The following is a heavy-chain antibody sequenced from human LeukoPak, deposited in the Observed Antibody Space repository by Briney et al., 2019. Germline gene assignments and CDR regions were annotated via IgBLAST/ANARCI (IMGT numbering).Heavy chain of an antibody. D-gene: IGHD2-2*03. CDR1: AFTFSSYT. CDR3: AKDGYVSWAYQLSHFDY. CDR2: ISNSGGGT. J-gene: IGHJ4*02. V-gene: IGHV3-23*01. Sequence: GGSLRLCCAASAFTFSSYTMSWVRQAPGKGLEWVSAISNSGGGTYYADSVKGRFTISRDNSKNTLYLQMNSLRAEDTAVYYCAKDGYVSWAYQLSHFDYWGQGTLVTVSS.